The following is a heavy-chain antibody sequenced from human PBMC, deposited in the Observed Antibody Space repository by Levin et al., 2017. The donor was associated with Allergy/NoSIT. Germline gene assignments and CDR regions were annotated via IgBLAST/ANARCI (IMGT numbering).Heavy chain of an antibody. J-gene: IGHJ4*02. V-gene: IGHV3-30*03. CDR2: ISSDGSNK. CDR3: ARQMTTVTTRYFDY. Sequence: GESLKISCAASGFIFSNYGIHWVRQAPGKGLEWVAVISSDGSNKYYADSVKGRFTISRDNSKNTLYLQMNSLRAEDTAVYYCARQMTTVTTRYFDYWGQGTLVTVSS. CDR1: GFIFSNYG. D-gene: IGHD4-17*01.